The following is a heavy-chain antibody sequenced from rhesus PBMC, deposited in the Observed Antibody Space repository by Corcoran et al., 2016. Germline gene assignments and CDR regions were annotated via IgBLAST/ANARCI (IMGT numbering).Heavy chain of an antibody. CDR3: ARANWGPDY. Sequence: EVQLVESGGGLAKPGGSLRLSCAASGFTFSDYYMDWVRQGPGKGLEWVSRSGNGGESTWYADSVKGRFTISRESAKNTLYLQMSSLTTEDTAVYYCARANWGPDYWGQGVLVTVSS. CDR1: GFTFSDYY. D-gene: IGHD7-45*01. J-gene: IGHJ4*01. V-gene: IGHV3-178*01. CDR2: SGNGGEST.